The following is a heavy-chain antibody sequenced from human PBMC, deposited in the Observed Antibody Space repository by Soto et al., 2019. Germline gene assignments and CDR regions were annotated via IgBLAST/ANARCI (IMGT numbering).Heavy chain of an antibody. Sequence: GGSLRLSCAASGFTFSSYGMHWVRQAPGKGLEWVAVIWYDGSNKYYADSVKGRFTISRDNSKNTLYLQMNSLRAEDTAVYYCARTLAYCGGDCYSGILSYYYGMDVWGQGTTVTVSS. CDR1: GFTFSSYG. CDR3: ARTLAYCGGDCYSGILSYYYGMDV. D-gene: IGHD2-21*02. J-gene: IGHJ6*02. V-gene: IGHV3-33*01. CDR2: IWYDGSNK.